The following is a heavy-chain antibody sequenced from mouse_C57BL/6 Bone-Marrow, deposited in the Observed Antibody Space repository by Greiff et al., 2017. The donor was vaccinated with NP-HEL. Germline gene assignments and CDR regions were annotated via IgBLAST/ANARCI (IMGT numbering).Heavy chain of an antibody. D-gene: IGHD1-1*01. CDR1: GYSFTSYY. J-gene: IGHJ2*01. CDR3: AREGYYGRGFDY. Sequence: VKLMESGPELVKPGASVKISCKASGYSFTSYYIHWVKQRPGQGLEWIGWIYPGSGNTKYNEKFKGKATLTADTSSSTAYMQLSSLTSEDSAVYYCAREGYYGRGFDYWGQGTTLTVSS. CDR2: IYPGSGNT. V-gene: IGHV1-66*01.